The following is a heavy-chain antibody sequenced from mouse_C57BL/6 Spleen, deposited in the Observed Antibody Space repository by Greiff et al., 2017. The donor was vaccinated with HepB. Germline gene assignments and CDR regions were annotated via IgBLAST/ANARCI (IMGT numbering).Heavy chain of an antibody. Sequence: EVQLVESGGGLVKPGGSLKLSCAASGFTFSSYAMSWVRQTPEKRLEWVATISDGGSYTYYPDNVKGRFTISRDNAKNNLYLQMSHLKSEDTAMYYCAREENYYGSSGWFAYWGQGTLVTVSA. D-gene: IGHD1-1*01. CDR2: ISDGGSYT. CDR3: AREENYYGSSGWFAY. V-gene: IGHV5-4*01. CDR1: GFTFSSYA. J-gene: IGHJ3*01.